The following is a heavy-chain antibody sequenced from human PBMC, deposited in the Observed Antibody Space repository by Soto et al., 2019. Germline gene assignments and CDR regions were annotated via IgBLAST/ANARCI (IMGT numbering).Heavy chain of an antibody. CDR1: GGSISSGGYY. CDR3: ARVAGSYYYDSSGYRPFDY. V-gene: IGHV4-31*03. CDR2: IYYSGST. J-gene: IGHJ4*02. D-gene: IGHD3-22*01. Sequence: KPSETLSLTCTVSGGSISSGGYYWSWIRQHPGKGLEWIGYIYYSGSTYYNPSLKSRVTISVDTSKNQFSLKLSSVTAADTAVYYCARVAGSYYYDSSGYRPFDYWGQGTLVTVSS.